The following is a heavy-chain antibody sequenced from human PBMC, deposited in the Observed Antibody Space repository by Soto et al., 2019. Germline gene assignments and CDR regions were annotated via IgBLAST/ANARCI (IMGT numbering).Heavy chain of an antibody. CDR2: ISGSGGST. J-gene: IGHJ4*02. D-gene: IGHD3-22*01. V-gene: IGHV3-23*01. Sequence: PGGSLRFSCAASGFTFSSYAMSWVRQAPGKGLEWVSAISGSGGSTYYADSVKGRFTISRDNSKNTLYLQMNSLRAEDTAVYYCAKVPDYYDSSGPYYFDYWGQGTLVTVSS. CDR1: GFTFSSYA. CDR3: AKVPDYYDSSGPYYFDY.